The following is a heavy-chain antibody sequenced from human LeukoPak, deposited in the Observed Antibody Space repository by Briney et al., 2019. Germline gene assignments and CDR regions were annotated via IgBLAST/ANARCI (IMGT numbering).Heavy chain of an antibody. CDR2: ISGSGDNT. V-gene: IGHV3-23*01. CDR1: GFTFSSYA. D-gene: IGHD3-22*01. Sequence: GGSLRLSCAASGFTFSSYAMSWVRQAPGKGLEWVSTISGSGDNTYYADSVKGRFTIFRDNSKNTLYLQMNSLRAEDTAVYYCAKWVVPRYYYDSSGYYFDYWGQGTLVTVSS. CDR3: AKWVVPRYYYDSSGYYFDY. J-gene: IGHJ4*02.